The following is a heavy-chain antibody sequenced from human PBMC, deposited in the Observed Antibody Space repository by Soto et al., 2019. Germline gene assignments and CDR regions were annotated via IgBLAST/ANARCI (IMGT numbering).Heavy chain of an antibody. D-gene: IGHD3-10*01. J-gene: IGHJ6*03. CDR3: ARAGLAGSGERYYYYYMDV. V-gene: IGHV1-8*01. CDR2: MNPNSGNT. CDR1: GYTFTSYD. Sequence: GASVKVSCKASGYTFTSYDINWVRQATGQGLEWMGWMNPNSGNTGYAQKFQGRVTMTRNTSISTAYMELSSLRSEDTAVYYCARAGLAGSGERYYYYYMDVWGKGTTVTVSS.